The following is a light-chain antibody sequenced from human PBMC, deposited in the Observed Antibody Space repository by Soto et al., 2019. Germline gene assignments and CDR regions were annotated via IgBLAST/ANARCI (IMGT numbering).Light chain of an antibody. J-gene: IGKJ1*01. CDR1: QSVSTR. Sequence: DIQMTQSPSSLSAYVGDRVTIICRASQSVSTRLAWYQQKPGKAPKVLIYDASSWAGGVPSRFTGSGSGTEFTLTINSLQPDDFATYYCQQYIVYWTFGQGTKVDIK. CDR3: QQYIVYWT. V-gene: IGKV1-5*02. CDR2: DAS.